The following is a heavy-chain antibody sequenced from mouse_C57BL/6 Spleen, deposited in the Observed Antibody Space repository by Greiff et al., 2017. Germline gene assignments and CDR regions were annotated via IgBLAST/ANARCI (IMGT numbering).Heavy chain of an antibody. V-gene: IGHV1-69*01. CDR1: GYTFTSYW. CDR3: ARGQLRLSFAC. D-gene: IGHD3-2*02. J-gene: IGHJ3*01. CDR2: IDPSDSYT. Sequence: QVQLQQPGAELVMPGASVKLSCKASGYTFTSYWMPWVKQRPGQGLEWIGEIDPSDSYTNYNQKFKGKFTLNVDKSSSAAYLQLSSRSSEDSAVYFCARGQLRLSFACWGLGTLVTVSA.